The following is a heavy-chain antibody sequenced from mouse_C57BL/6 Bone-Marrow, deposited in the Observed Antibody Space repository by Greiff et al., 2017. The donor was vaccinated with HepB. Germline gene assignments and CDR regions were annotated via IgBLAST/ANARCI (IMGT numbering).Heavy chain of an antibody. J-gene: IGHJ2*01. V-gene: IGHV5-6*02. CDR1: GFTFSSYG. CDR2: ISSGGIYT. Sequence: EVNVVESGGDLVKPGGSLKLSCAASGFTFSSYGMSWVRQTPDKRLEWVATISSGGIYTYYPDSVKGRFTISRDNAKNTLYLQMSSLKSEDTAMYYCARRLLLYFDYWGQGTTLTVSS. CDR3: ARRLLLYFDY. D-gene: IGHD1-1*01.